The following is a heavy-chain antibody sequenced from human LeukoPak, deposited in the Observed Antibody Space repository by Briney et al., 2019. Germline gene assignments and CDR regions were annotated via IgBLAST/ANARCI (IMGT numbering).Heavy chain of an antibody. J-gene: IGHJ4*02. Sequence: DSVKVSCKASGYSFTSYGISWVRQAPGQGLEWMGWISAYNGNTKYAQNFQGRVTMTTDTATSTAYMELRSLRSDDTAVYYCVSGSGSYYQSRTDYWGQGTLVTVSS. V-gene: IGHV1-18*01. D-gene: IGHD3-10*01. CDR1: GYSFTSYG. CDR2: ISAYNGNT. CDR3: VSGSGSYYQSRTDY.